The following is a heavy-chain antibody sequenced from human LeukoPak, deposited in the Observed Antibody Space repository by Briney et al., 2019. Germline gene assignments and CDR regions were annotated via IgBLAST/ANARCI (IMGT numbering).Heavy chain of an antibody. CDR2: ISGSGGST. V-gene: IGHV3-23*01. Sequence: GGSLRLSCAASGFTFSSYSMSWVRQAPGKGLEWVSAISGSGGSTYYADSVKGRFTISRDNSKNTLYLQMNSLRAEVTAVYYCAKDRAYSGYDNYFDYWGQGTLVTVSS. D-gene: IGHD5-12*01. J-gene: IGHJ4*02. CDR3: AKDRAYSGYDNYFDY. CDR1: GFTFSSYS.